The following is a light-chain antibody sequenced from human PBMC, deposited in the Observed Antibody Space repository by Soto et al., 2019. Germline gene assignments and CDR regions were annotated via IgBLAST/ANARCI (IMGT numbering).Light chain of an antibody. J-gene: IGKJ4*01. CDR1: QSLGTN. CDR2: GAF. CDR3: PQYNRWPQT. Sequence: IVMTQSPVTLSVSPGESATLSCRPSQSLGTNLAWYQKNPGQPPRLLIYGAFTRATDIPGRFRGSGSGTEFTLTISSLQSEDFAVHYCPQYNRWPQTVGGGTKVEIX. V-gene: IGKV3D-15*01.